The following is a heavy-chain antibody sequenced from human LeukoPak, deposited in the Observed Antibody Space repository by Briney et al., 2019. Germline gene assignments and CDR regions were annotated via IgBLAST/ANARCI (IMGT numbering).Heavy chain of an antibody. V-gene: IGHV4-59*08. CDR3: AVNSTKHTFDM. CDR2: IYYSGGT. D-gene: IGHD1-1*01. Sequence: SETLSLTRTASGGSMSPFYWSWIRQTPGKGLEWIGSIYYSGGTNYNPSLKSRVTISVDTSKNQFSLELSSVSAAETGVYYCAVNSTKHTFDMWGQGTMVTVSS. J-gene: IGHJ3*02. CDR1: GGSMSPFY.